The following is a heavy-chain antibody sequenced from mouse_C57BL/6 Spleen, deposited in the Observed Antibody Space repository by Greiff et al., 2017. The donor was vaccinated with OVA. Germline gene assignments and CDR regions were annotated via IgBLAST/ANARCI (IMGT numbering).Heavy chain of an antibody. V-gene: IGHV1-7*01. J-gene: IGHJ4*01. CDR1: GYTFTSYW. CDR2: INPSSGYT. CDR3: ARSGLLYYYAMDY. Sequence: VQGVESGAELAKPGASVKLSCKASGYTFTSYWMHWVKQRPGQGLEWIGYINPSSGYTKYNQKFKDKATLTADKSSSTAYMQLSSLTYEDSAVYYCARSGLLYYYAMDYWGQGTSVTVSS. D-gene: IGHD1-1*02.